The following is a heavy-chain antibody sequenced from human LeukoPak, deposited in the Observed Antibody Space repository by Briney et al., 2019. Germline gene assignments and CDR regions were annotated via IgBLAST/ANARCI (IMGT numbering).Heavy chain of an antibody. V-gene: IGHV1-18*01. J-gene: IGHJ4*02. CDR1: GYTFTSYG. CDR3: ARANYGNGYYFDY. CDR2: ISAYNGNT. D-gene: IGHD3-22*01. Sequence: ASVKVSCKASGYTFTSYGISWVRQAPGQGLEWMGWISAYNGNTNYAQKLQGRVTMTTDTSTSTAYIELRSLRSDDTAMYYCARANYGNGYYFDYWGQGTLVTVSS.